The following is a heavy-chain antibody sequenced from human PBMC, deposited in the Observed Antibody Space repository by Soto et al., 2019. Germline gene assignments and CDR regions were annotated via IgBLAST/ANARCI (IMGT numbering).Heavy chain of an antibody. V-gene: IGHV1-69*01. CDR1: GGAFNNYS. D-gene: IGHD2-21*02. CDR3: AIDACCCGGVCYSLVY. CDR2: IFPRLGTT. J-gene: IGHJ4*02. Sequence: QVQLVQSGAELKTPGSSVSVSCKASGGAFNNYSISWVRKAPGQGLEWMGGIFPRLGTTTYAREVQGRVTMTADASTTTVSMTLTSLRSEDTAIYYCAIDACCCGGVCYSLVYWGQGTLVTVSS.